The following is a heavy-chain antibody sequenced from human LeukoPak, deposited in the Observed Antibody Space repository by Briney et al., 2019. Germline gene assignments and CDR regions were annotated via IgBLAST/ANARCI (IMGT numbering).Heavy chain of an antibody. CDR1: GGTFSSYA. Sequence: ASVKVSCKASGGTFSSYAISWVRQAPGQGLEWMGRIIPIFGIANYAQKFQGRVTITADKSTSTAYMELSSLRSEDTAVYYCARDSGSYSTYHFDYWGQGTLVTVSS. CDR2: IIPIFGIA. CDR3: ARDSGSYSTYHFDY. D-gene: IGHD1-26*01. V-gene: IGHV1-69*04. J-gene: IGHJ4*02.